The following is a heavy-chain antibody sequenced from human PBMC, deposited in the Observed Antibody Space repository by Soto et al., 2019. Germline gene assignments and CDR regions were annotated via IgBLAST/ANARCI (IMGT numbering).Heavy chain of an antibody. Sequence: VLVPVSSETSGYPFTDPYIDWVRQAPGHGPEYMVWIHPNSGDTKYKQRFQGRVSMTRDTSISTAYMELRRLTSDDTAVYYGAGGLSRQPWKWFEPCGQGTLVNVCS. CDR2: IHPNSGDT. D-gene: IGHD1-1*01. V-gene: IGHV1-2*02. J-gene: IGHJ5*02. CDR3: AGGLSRQPWKWFEP. CDR1: GYPFTDPY.